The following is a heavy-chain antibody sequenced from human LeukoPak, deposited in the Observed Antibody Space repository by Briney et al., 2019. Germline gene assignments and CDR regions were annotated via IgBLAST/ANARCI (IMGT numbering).Heavy chain of an antibody. CDR3: AVSLRYCSSTSCFDAFDI. V-gene: IGHV1-69*01. Sequence: ASVKVSCKASGGTFSSYAISWVRQAPGQGLEWMGGIIPIFGTANYAQKFQGRVTITADESTSTAYMELGSLRSEDTAVYNCAVSLRYCSSTSCFDAFDIWGQGTMVTVSS. D-gene: IGHD2-2*01. CDR1: GGTFSSYA. J-gene: IGHJ3*02. CDR2: IIPIFGTA.